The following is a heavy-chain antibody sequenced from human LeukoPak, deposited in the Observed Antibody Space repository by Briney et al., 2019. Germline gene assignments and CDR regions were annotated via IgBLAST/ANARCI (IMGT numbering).Heavy chain of an antibody. CDR1: GGSISSYYW. V-gene: IGHV2-5*08. J-gene: IGHJ4*02. Sequence: TLSLTCTVSGGSISSYYWSWTRQPPGKALEWLALIYWDDDKRYSPSLKSRLTITKDTSRNQVVLTMTNMDPVDTATYYCAHRRGTLIDYWGQGTLVTVSS. CDR2: IYWDDDK. D-gene: IGHD3-16*01. CDR3: AHRRGTLIDY.